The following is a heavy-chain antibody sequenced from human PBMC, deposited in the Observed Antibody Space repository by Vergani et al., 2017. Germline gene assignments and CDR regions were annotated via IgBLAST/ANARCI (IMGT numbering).Heavy chain of an antibody. CDR1: GFTFSNYW. CDR2: INTDGSTT. CDR3: TRESYTGSGSYAY. J-gene: IGHJ4*02. Sequence: EVHLVESGGGLVQPGGSLRLSCAASGFTFSNYWMHWVRQAPGKGLVWVSRINTDGSTTTYADSLKGRFTISRDNAKNTLYLQMNSLRAEDSAVYHCTRESYTGSGSYAYWGQGALVTVSS. D-gene: IGHD3-10*01. V-gene: IGHV3-74*01.